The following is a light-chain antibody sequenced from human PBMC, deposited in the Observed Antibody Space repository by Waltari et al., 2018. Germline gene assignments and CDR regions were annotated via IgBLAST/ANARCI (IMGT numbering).Light chain of an antibody. Sequence: QTVVTQESSFSVSPGETVTLTCGLSSGSVSTSYYPSWYQQTPGQAPRTLIYTTNFRSAGVPYRFSGSILGNKAALTITGAQTDDEADYYCALYMGHGISVFGGGTKLTVL. J-gene: IGLJ3*02. CDR3: ALYMGHGISV. CDR1: SGSVSTSYY. CDR2: TTN. V-gene: IGLV8-61*01.